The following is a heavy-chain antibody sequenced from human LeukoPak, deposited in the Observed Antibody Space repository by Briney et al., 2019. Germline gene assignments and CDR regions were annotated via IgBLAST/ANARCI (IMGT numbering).Heavy chain of an antibody. CDR3: ASESRGQYYYDSSGYLNY. J-gene: IGHJ4*02. CDR1: GGSISSGGYY. V-gene: IGHV4-31*03. CDR2: IYYSGST. Sequence: SETLSLTCTVSGGSISSGGYYWSWIRQHPGKGPEWIGYIYYSGSTYYNPSLKSRVTISVDTSKNQFSLKLSSVTAADTAVYYCASESRGQYYYDSSGYLNYWGQGTLVTVSS. D-gene: IGHD3-22*01.